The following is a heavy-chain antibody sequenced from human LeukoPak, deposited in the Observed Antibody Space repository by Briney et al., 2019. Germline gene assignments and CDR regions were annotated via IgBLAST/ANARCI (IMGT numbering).Heavy chain of an antibody. Sequence: GGSLRLSRAASGFTFSSYGMHWVRQAPGKGLEWVAVITYDGSNKYYADSVKGRFTISRDNSKNTLYLQMNSLRAEDTAVYYCAKRGLWIGLNAFDIWGQGTMVTVSS. CDR2: ITYDGSNK. CDR3: AKRGLWIGLNAFDI. V-gene: IGHV3-30*18. CDR1: GFTFSSYG. J-gene: IGHJ3*02. D-gene: IGHD3-3*01.